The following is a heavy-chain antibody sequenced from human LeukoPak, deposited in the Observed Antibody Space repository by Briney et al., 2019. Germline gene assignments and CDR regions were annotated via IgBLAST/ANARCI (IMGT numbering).Heavy chain of an antibody. D-gene: IGHD4-17*01. V-gene: IGHV1-69*13. CDR3: ASTGTVTTAFDF. CDR2: IIPIFGAV. CDR1: GYTFTSYY. J-gene: IGHJ4*02. Sequence: GASVKVSCKASGYTFTSYYMHWVRQAPGQGLEWMGGIIPIFGAVNYAHNFQGRVTITADESTSTAYMEVSSLRSDDTAVYCCASTGTVTTAFDFWGQGTLVTVSS.